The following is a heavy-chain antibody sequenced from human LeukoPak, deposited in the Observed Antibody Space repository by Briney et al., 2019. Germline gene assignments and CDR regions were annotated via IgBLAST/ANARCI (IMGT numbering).Heavy chain of an antibody. CDR2: IRSKAYGGTT. CDR3: TRDGEQLWFSDYYGMDV. D-gene: IGHD5-18*01. J-gene: IGHJ6*02. CDR1: GFTLGDYA. V-gene: IGHV3-49*04. Sequence: GRSLRLSCTASGFTLGDYAMSWVRQAPGKGLEWVGFIRSKAYGGTTEYAASVKGRFTISRDDSKSIAYLQMNSLKTEDTAVYYCTRDGEQLWFSDYYGMDVWGQGTTVTVSS.